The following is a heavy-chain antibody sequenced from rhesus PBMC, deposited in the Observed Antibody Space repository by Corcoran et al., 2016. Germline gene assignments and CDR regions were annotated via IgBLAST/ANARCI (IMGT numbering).Heavy chain of an antibody. V-gene: IGHV4S7*01. CDR3: ARGCYRGSWNGCR. CDR1: GGSISGGDY. D-gene: IGHD6-25*01. CDR2: ISGTSART. J-gene: IGHJ4*01. Sequence: QVQLQESGPGLVKPSETLSLTCAVSGGSISGGDYWGWIRQHPGKGPVWIGKISGTSARTYHNPPLQSRVPISKDPPKIQLSLGLSSVTAADTAVYYCARGCYRGSWNGCRWGQGVLVTVSS.